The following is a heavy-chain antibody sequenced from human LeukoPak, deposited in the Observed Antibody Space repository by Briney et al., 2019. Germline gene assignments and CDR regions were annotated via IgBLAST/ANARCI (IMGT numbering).Heavy chain of an antibody. CDR1: GYTFTSYA. J-gene: IGHJ5*02. D-gene: IGHD3-22*01. CDR3: ARDFYDSSGYYYPNWFDP. Sequence: ASVKVSRKASGYTFTSYAMHWVRQAPGQRLEWMGWINAGNGNTKYSQKFQGRVTITRDTSASTAYMELSSLRSEDTAVYYCARDFYDSSGYYYPNWFDPWGQGTLVTVSS. CDR2: INAGNGNT. V-gene: IGHV1-3*01.